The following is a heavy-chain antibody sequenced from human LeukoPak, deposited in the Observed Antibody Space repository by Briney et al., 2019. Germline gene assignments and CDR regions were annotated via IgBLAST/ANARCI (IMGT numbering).Heavy chain of an antibody. CDR1: GYTFTGYY. Sequence: ASVKVSCKASGYTFTGYYMHWVRQVPGQGLEWMGWINPNSGGTNYAQKFQGRVTMTRDTSISTAYMELSRLRSDDTAVYYCARAVVVANNWFDPWGQGTLVTVSS. CDR3: ARAVVVANNWFDP. CDR2: INPNSGGT. D-gene: IGHD2-15*01. V-gene: IGHV1-2*02. J-gene: IGHJ5*02.